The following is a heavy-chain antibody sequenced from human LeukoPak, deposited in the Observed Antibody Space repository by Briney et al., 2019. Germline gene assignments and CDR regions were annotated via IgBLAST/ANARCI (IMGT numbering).Heavy chain of an antibody. CDR3: AKYLRSGSYYDY. J-gene: IGHJ4*02. V-gene: IGHV3-23*01. Sequence: GGSLRLSCAASGFTFINYAMSWVRQAPGKGLEWVSAISGSGGSTYYADSVKGRFTISRDNSKNTLHLQMNSLRAEDTAVYYCAKYLRSGSYYDYWGQGTLGSVSS. CDR2: ISGSGGST. D-gene: IGHD1-26*01. CDR1: GFTFINYA.